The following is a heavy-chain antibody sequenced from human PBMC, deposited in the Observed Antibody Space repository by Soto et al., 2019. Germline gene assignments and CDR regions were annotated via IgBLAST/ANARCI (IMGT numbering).Heavy chain of an antibody. Sequence: QVQLVESGGGVVQPGRSLRLSCAASGFTFSDYARHWVRQAPGKGLEWVAAISSDGSNKYYADSVKGRFTISRDNSKNTLYLQMNSLRAEDTAVYYCARDWTLDYWGQGTLVTVSS. J-gene: IGHJ4*02. V-gene: IGHV3-30-3*01. CDR3: ARDWTLDY. CDR2: ISSDGSNK. D-gene: IGHD3-3*01. CDR1: GFTFSDYA.